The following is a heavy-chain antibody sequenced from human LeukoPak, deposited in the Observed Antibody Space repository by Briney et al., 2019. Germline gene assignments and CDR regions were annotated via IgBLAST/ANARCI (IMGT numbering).Heavy chain of an antibody. D-gene: IGHD6-19*01. CDR3: ARAVAGSFDY. CDR2: IKHDGSEK. CDR1: GFTFSIYW. J-gene: IGHJ4*02. V-gene: IGHV3-7*04. Sequence: GGSLRLSCAASGFTFSIYWLTWVRQAPGKGLEWVANIKHDGSEKYYVDSVKGRLTISRDNAKNSLFLQMKSLRAEDTAVYYCARAVAGSFDYWGQGTLVTVSS.